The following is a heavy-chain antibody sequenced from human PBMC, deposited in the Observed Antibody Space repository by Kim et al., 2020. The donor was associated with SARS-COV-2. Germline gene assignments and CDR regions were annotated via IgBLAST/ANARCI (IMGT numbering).Heavy chain of an antibody. J-gene: IGHJ4*02. CDR3: ARGVLLWFGELLDY. D-gene: IGHD3-10*01. V-gene: IGHV3-7*01. Sequence: VDSVKGRFTISRDNAKNSLYLQMNSLRAEDTAVYYCARGVLLWFGELLDYWGQGTLVTVSS.